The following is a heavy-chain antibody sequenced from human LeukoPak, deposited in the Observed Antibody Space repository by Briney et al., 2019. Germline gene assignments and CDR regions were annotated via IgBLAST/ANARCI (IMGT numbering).Heavy chain of an antibody. CDR1: GGSISSGSYY. CDR3: ARVVGVGATFGYYFDY. D-gene: IGHD1-26*01. V-gene: IGHV4-61*02. CDR2: IYTSGST. J-gene: IGHJ4*02. Sequence: PSQTLSLPCTVSGGSISSGSYYWSWIRQPAGKGLEWIGRIYTSGSTNYNPSLKSRVTISVDTSKNQFSLKLSSVTAADTAVYYCARVVGVGATFGYYFDYWGQGTLVTVSS.